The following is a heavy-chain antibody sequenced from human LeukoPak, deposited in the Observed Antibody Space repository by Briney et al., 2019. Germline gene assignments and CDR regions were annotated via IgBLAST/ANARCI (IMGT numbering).Heavy chain of an antibody. D-gene: IGHD6-25*01. J-gene: IGHJ4*01. CDR2: IFYGEST. V-gene: IGHV4-39*01. CDR1: AGSISNGDYY. CDR3: ARQLPTAAADTRGYFDY. Sequence: SETLSLTCSVSAGSISNGDYYWGWIRQAPGRGLEWIGCIFYGESTHYNPSLKSRATISVDTSKNQFSLKLTSVTAADAAIYYCARQLPTAAADTRGYFDYWGQGTVVTVSS.